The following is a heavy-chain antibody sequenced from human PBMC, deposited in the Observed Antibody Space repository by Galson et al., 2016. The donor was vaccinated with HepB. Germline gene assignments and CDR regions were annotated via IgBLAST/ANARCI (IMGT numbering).Heavy chain of an antibody. Sequence: SLRLSCAASGFTLSDYYMRWIRQAPGKGLEWVSYISPTSNDINFADSVVGRFSISRDNAKNSLYLQMNTLGAEDTAVYYCASPSGRFSVHTFDLWGQGTMVTVSS. J-gene: IGHJ3*01. D-gene: IGHD1-26*01. CDR1: GFTLSDYY. CDR2: ISPTSNDI. V-gene: IGHV3-11*06. CDR3: ASPSGRFSVHTFDL.